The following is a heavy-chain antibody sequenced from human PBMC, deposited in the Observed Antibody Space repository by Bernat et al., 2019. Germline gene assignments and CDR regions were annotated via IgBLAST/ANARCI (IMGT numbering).Heavy chain of an antibody. Sequence: EVQLVESGGGLVQPGGSLRLSCAASGFTFSDHYMDWVRQAPGKGLEWVGRTGNRANSYTTEYAASVKGRFTVSRDDSRNSVFLQMNSLKTEDTAVYYCARVGAPGIDFDYWGHGTLVTVSS. V-gene: IGHV3-72*01. CDR3: ARVGAPGIDFDY. J-gene: IGHJ4*01. CDR2: TGNRANSYTT. CDR1: GFTFSDHY. D-gene: IGHD1-26*01.